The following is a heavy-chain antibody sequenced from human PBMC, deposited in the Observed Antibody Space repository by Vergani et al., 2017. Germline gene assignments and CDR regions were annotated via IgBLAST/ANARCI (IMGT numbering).Heavy chain of an antibody. V-gene: IGHV1-58*01. CDR2: IVVGSGNT. CDR1: GFTFTSSA. Sequence: QMQLVQSGPDVKKPGTSVTVSCKASGFTFTSSAVQWVRQARGQRLEWIGWIVVGSGNTNYAQKFQERVTITRDMSTSTAYMELSSLRSEDTAVYYCAAALGRSGWYYFGYWGQGTLVTVSS. J-gene: IGHJ4*02. CDR3: AAALGRSGWYYFGY. D-gene: IGHD6-19*01.